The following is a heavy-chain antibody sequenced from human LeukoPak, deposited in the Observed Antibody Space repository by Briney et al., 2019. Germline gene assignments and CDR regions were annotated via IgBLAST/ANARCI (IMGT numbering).Heavy chain of an antibody. J-gene: IGHJ4*02. CDR1: GFTFSSYA. V-gene: IGHV3-30-3*01. CDR2: ISYDGSNK. Sequence: GGSLRLSCAASGFTFSSYAMHWVRQAPGKGLEWVAVISYDGSNKYSADSVKGRFTISRDSSKNTLYLQMNSLRAEDTAVYYCASHGYSELRYFDWSTNEWGQGTLVTVSS. CDR3: ASHGYSELRYFDWSTNE. D-gene: IGHD3-9*01.